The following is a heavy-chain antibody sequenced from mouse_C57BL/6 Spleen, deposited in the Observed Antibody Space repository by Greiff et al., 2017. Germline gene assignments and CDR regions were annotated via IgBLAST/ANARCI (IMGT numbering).Heavy chain of an antibody. J-gene: IGHJ2*01. D-gene: IGHD1-1*01. V-gene: IGHV1-54*01. CDR3: ARDYYYGSSYDY. CDR2: INPGSGGT. Sequence: VQVVESGAELVRPGTSVKVSCKASGYAFTNYLIEWVKQRPGQGLEWIGVINPGSGGTNYNEKFKGKATLTADKSSSTAYMQLSSLTSEDSAVYFCARDYYYGSSYDYWGQGTTLTVSS. CDR1: GYAFTNYL.